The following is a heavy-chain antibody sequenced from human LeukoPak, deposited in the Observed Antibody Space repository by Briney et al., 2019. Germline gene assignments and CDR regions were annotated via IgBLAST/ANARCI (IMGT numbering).Heavy chain of an antibody. V-gene: IGHV1-2*02. J-gene: IGHJ5*02. CDR3: ARGLDSSCYYYVTRGNNWFDP. CDR1: GYTFTGYY. Sequence: ASVKVSCKASGYTFTGYYMHWVRQAPGQGLEWMGWINPNSGGTNYAQKFQGRVTMTRDTSISTAYMELSRLRSDDTAVYYCARGLDSSCYYYVTRGNNWFDPWGQGTLVTVSS. D-gene: IGHD3-22*01. CDR2: INPNSGGT.